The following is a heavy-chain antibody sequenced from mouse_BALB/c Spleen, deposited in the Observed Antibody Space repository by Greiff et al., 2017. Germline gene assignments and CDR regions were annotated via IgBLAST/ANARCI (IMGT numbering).Heavy chain of an antibody. D-gene: IGHD1-1*01. CDR3: ARGGYGSSSDY. J-gene: IGHJ2*01. Sequence: ESGPGLVKPSQSLSLTCSVTGYSITSGYYWNWIRQFPGNKLEWMGYISYDGSNNYNPSLKNRISITRDTSKNQFFLKLNSVTTEDTATYYCARGGYGSSSDYWGQGTTLTVSS. CDR1: GYSITSGYY. CDR2: ISYDGSN. V-gene: IGHV3-6*02.